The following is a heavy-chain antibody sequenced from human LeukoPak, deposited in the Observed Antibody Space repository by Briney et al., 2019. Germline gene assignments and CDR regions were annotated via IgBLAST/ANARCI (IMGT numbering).Heavy chain of an antibody. CDR3: AKAPVTTCRGAYCYPFDY. V-gene: IGHV3-21*04. CDR2: IKSSSSYI. CDR1: GFTFSSYS. D-gene: IGHD2-21*01. Sequence: GGSLRLSCAASGFTFSSYSMNWVRQAPGKGLEWVSSIKSSSSYIYYADSVKGRFTISRDNAKNSLYLQMNSLRPEDAAVYYCAKAPVTTCRGAYCYPFDYWGQGTLVTVSS. J-gene: IGHJ4*02.